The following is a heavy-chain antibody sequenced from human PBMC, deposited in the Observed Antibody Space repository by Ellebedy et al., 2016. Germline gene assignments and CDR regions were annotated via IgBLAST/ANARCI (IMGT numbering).Heavy chain of an antibody. Sequence: GESLKISXAASGFTFSSYSMNWVRQAPGKGLEWISYISSTSTILWYADSVRGRFTISRDNAKNSVYLQMNSLRAEDTAVYYCARDGDYEDNYGLDVWGQGTTVTVSS. CDR3: ARDGDYEDNYGLDV. CDR1: GFTFSSYS. D-gene: IGHD3-22*01. J-gene: IGHJ6*02. V-gene: IGHV3-48*04. CDR2: ISSTSTIL.